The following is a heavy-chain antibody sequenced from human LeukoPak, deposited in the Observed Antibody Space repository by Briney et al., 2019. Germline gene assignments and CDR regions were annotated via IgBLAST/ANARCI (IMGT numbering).Heavy chain of an antibody. D-gene: IGHD2-15*01. CDR1: GDSVSINSAA. CDR3: ARMVGDAPDY. Sequence: SPTLSLTFASSGDSVSINSAAWNWIRQSPSRGLEWLRRLYYRSKWDNGYSVSVKSRITINPDTSKNQSSLQLNSVTPDDTAVYYCARMVGDAPDYWGQGTVVTVSS. J-gene: IGHJ4*02. CDR2: LYYRSKWDN. V-gene: IGHV6-1*01.